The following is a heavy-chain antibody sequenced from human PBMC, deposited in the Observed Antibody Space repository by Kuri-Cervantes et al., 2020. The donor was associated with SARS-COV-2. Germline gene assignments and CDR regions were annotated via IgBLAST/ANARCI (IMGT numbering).Heavy chain of an antibody. J-gene: IGHJ6*03. CDR1: GGSFSNFL. CDR3: ARLRRHNDGWFATGYYMDV. D-gene: IGHD6-19*01. CDR2: INYSGTT. V-gene: IGHV4-34*01. Sequence: SQTLSLTCGVYGGSFSNFLWDWVRQPPGKGLEWIGEINYSGTTNYNPSLKSRVTTSVDPSKNLFSLNLTSVTAADTAMYYCARLRRHNDGWFATGYYMDVWGKGTTVTVSS.